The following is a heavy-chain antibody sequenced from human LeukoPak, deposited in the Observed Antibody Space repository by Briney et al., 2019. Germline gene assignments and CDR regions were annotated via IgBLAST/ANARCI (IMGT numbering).Heavy chain of an antibody. D-gene: IGHD3-3*01. Sequence: PGGSLRLSCAASGFTFSTYGMNWVRQAPGKGLEWVAVISYDGSNKYYADSVKGRFTISRDNSKNTLYLQMNSLRAEDTAVYYCARDSRRDFWSGLGWFDPWGQGTLVTVSS. V-gene: IGHV3-30*19. J-gene: IGHJ5*02. CDR3: ARDSRRDFWSGLGWFDP. CDR1: GFTFSTYG. CDR2: ISYDGSNK.